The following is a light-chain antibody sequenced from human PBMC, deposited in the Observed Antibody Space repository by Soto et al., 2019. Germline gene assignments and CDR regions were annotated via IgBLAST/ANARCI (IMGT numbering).Light chain of an antibody. J-gene: IGKJ4*01. V-gene: IGKV1-6*01. CDR3: LQDHNYPLT. CDR1: QGIGND. CDR2: AAT. Sequence: AIQMTQSRSSLSASVRDRFTITFRASQGIGNDLGWYQQKPGKAPKLLIYAATTLQSGVPSRFSGSGSGTDFTLTISSLQPEDFATYYCLQDHNYPLTFGGGTKVDIK.